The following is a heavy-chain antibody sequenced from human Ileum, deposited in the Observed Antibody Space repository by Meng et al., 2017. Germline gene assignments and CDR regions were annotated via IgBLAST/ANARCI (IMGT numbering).Heavy chain of an antibody. Sequence: QAQFVQPGAVVEYPGSSVTVSCTASGGAFSSSAIGWLRQAPGRGLEWMGGIIPILNSSTYAENFKGRFTLSADMATTTVYMVLSSLTSDDTACDVWWRHCSGGGCFDPWGQGTLVTVSS. D-gene: IGHD2-15*01. CDR3: WRHCSGGGCFDP. V-gene: IGHV1-69*10. CDR2: IIPILNSS. CDR1: GGAFSSSA. J-gene: IGHJ5*02.